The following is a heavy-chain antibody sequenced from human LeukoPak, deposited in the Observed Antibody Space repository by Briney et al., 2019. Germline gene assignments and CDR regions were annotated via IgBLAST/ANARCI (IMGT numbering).Heavy chain of an antibody. D-gene: IGHD2-2*02. CDR3: AKDYCSSTSCYTVYYMDV. CDR1: GFTFSSYA. V-gene: IGHV3-23*01. Sequence: AGGSLRLSCAASGFTFSSYAMSWVRQAPGKGLEWVSAISGSGGSTYYADSVKGRFTISRDNSKNTLYLQMNSLRAEDTAVYYCAKDYCSSTSCYTVYYMDVWGKGTTVTVSS. CDR2: ISGSGGST. J-gene: IGHJ6*03.